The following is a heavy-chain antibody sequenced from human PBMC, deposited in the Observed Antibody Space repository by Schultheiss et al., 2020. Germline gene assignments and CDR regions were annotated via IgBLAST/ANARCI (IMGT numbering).Heavy chain of an antibody. J-gene: IGHJ3*02. D-gene: IGHD3-3*01. Sequence: SETLSLTCAVYGGSFSGYYWSWIRQRPGKGLEWIGYISHSGIAYYNPSFESLVTISVDTSQNQFSLRLNSVAATDTAVYFCAREVNKPTDTDGFDIWGQGTMVTVSS. V-gene: IGHV4-34*09. CDR3: AREVNKPTDTDGFDI. CDR1: GGSFSGYY. CDR2: ISHSGIA.